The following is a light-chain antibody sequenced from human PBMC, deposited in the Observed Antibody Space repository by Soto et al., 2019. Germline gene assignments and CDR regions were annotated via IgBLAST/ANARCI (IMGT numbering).Light chain of an antibody. CDR1: QSISSW. Sequence: DIQLTQSPSTLSASVGDRVTITCRASQSISSWLAWYQQRPGKAPQLLIYDASNLESGVPSRFSGSGSGTQFTLTISSLQPNDVATYYGQHYNSFRDFTFGPGTKVDIK. CDR3: QHYNSFRDFT. CDR2: DAS. V-gene: IGKV1-5*01. J-gene: IGKJ3*01.